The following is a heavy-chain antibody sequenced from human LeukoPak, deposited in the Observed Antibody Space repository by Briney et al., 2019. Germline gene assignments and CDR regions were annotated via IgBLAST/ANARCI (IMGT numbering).Heavy chain of an antibody. CDR2: IYPGDSDT. J-gene: IGHJ6*02. D-gene: IGHD3-22*01. CDR1: GYSFTSYC. CDR3: ARQSYYDSIGMDV. Sequence: GESLKISCKGSGYSFTSYCIGWVRQMPRKLLEWMGIIYPGDSDTRYSPSFQSQVTISADKSISTAYLQWSSLKASDTAMYYCARQSYYDSIGMDVWGQGTTVTVSS. V-gene: IGHV5-51*01.